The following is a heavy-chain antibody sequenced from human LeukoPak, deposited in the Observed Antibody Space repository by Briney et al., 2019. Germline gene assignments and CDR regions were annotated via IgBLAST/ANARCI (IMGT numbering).Heavy chain of an antibody. Sequence: PGWSLRLSCASSVFTFDDYAMHWVRQAPGKGLAWVSLISGDGGSTYYADSVKGRFTISRDNSKNSLYLQMNSLRTEDTALYYCTKGYSSSWYYKPWFDPWGQGTLVTVSS. CDR2: ISGDGGST. J-gene: IGHJ5*02. CDR1: VFTFDDYA. CDR3: TKGYSSSWYYKPWFDP. D-gene: IGHD6-13*01. V-gene: IGHV3-43*02.